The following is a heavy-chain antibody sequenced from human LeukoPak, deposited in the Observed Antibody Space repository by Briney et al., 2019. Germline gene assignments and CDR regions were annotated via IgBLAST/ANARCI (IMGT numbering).Heavy chain of an antibody. J-gene: IGHJ6*02. CDR3: ARGALYCSSTSCYLSYYYYGMDV. CDR1: GGTFSSYA. V-gene: IGHV1-69*13. CDR2: IIPIFGTA. D-gene: IGHD2-2*01. Sequence: SVKVSCKASGGTFSSYAISWVRQAPGQGLEWMGGIIPIFGTANYAQKFQGRVTITADESTSTAYMELSSLRSEDTAVYYCARGALYCSSTSCYLSYYYYGMDVWGQGTTVTVSS.